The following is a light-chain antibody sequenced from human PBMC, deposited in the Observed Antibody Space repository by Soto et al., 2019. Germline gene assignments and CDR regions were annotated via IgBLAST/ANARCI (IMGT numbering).Light chain of an antibody. CDR2: GNS. V-gene: IGLV1-40*01. J-gene: IGLJ2*01. CDR3: QSYDSSLSGSGV. Sequence: QSVLTQPPSVSGAPGQRVTISCTGSSSNIGAGYDVHWYQQLPGTAPKLLIYGNSNRPSGVPVRFSGSKSGTSASLAITGLHAEDEADYYCQSYDSSLSGSGVFGGGTKLTVL. CDR1: SSNIGAGYD.